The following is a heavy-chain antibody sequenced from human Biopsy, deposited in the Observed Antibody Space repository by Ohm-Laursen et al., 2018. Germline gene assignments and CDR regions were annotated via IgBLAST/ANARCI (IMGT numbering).Heavy chain of an antibody. Sequence: SSVKVSCKTSGYSFTGYYLHWVRQAPGQGLEWMGGIIPLFGAPNYAQKFQGRLTITADESKSTTYMELSSLRSEDTAVYYCARLAQIYGDSPFDPWGQGTLVTVSS. V-gene: IGHV1-69*01. CDR2: IIPLFGAP. J-gene: IGHJ5*02. CDR3: ARLAQIYGDSPFDP. D-gene: IGHD4-17*01. CDR1: GYSFTGYY.